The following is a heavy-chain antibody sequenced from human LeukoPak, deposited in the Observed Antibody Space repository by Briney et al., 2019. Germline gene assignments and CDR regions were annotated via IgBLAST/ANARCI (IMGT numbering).Heavy chain of an antibody. CDR2: TYYRSKWYN. Sequence: SQTLSLTCAISGDSVSSNSAAWNWIRQSPSRGLEWLERTYYRSKWYNDYAVSVKSRITINPDTSKNQFSLQLNSVTPEDTAVYYCARDLWQTTRGKYGMDVWGQGTTVTVSS. D-gene: IGHD3-10*01. J-gene: IGHJ6*02. CDR3: ARDLWQTTRGKYGMDV. V-gene: IGHV6-1*01. CDR1: GDSVSSNSAA.